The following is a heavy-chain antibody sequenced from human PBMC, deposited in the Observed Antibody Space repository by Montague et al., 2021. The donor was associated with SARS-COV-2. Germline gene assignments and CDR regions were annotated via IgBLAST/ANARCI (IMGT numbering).Heavy chain of an antibody. CDR1: GGSFSGHY. D-gene: IGHD2-15*01. J-gene: IGHJ4*02. V-gene: IGHV4-34*01. CDR3: ARGRIEVSMIVVVLTGASYYVDV. CDR2: IDNVGSI. Sequence: SETLSLTCAVYGGSFSGHYWSWFRQPPGKGLEWIGEIDNVGSINYNPSLKSRVTMSVDTSKNQFSLKLYSVTAADTAVYYCARGRIEVSMIVVVLTGASYYVDVWGQGTPVTVSS.